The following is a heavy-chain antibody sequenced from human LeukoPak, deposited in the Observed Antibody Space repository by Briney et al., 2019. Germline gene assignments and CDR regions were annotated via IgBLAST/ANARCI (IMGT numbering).Heavy chain of an antibody. Sequence: ASVKVSCKASGYTFTGYYTHWVRQAPGQGLEWMGRINPNSGGTNYAQKFQGRVTMTRDTSISTAYMELSRLRSDDTAVYYCARDSGYEGRYYYMDVWGKGTTVTVSS. CDR2: INPNSGGT. CDR3: ARDSGYEGRYYYMDV. J-gene: IGHJ6*03. D-gene: IGHD5-12*01. V-gene: IGHV1-2*06. CDR1: GYTFTGYY.